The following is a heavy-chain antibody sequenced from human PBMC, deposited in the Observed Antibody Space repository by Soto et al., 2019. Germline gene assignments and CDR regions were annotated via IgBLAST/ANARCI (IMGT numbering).Heavy chain of an antibody. CDR3: TTHDGDHDAFDV. J-gene: IGHJ3*01. D-gene: IGHD1-1*01. CDR1: DFTFNKAW. Sequence: EVQVVESGGGLVKPGGSLRLSCAVSDFTFNKAWMNWVRQAPGKGLEWVSRIKSKTDGETTEYAAPVKGRFTISRDDSRNTLYLQMNSLKTEDTALYYCTTHDGDHDAFDVWGQGTMVTVSS. CDR2: IKSKTDGETT. V-gene: IGHV3-15*07.